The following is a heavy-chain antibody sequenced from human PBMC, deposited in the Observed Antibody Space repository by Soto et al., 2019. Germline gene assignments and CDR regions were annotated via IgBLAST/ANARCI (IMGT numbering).Heavy chain of an antibody. CDR2: ISAYNGKA. CDR3: ARQHNDLWSDSPDFDY. V-gene: IGHV1-18*04. Sequence: ASVKVSCKASGYTFTNYGVSWVRQAPGQGLEWTGWISAYNGKANYAHNIQGRVTMTIDTSTSTAYMELRSLRSDDTAVYYCARQHNDLWSDSPDFDYWGQGTLVTVSS. J-gene: IGHJ4*02. CDR1: GYTFTNYG. D-gene: IGHD3-3*01.